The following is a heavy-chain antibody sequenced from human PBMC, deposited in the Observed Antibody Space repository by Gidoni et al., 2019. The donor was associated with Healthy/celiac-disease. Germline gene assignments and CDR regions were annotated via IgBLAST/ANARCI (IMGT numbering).Heavy chain of an antibody. D-gene: IGHD6-6*01. CDR1: GYTFTSYY. Sequence: TASGYTFTSYYMHWVRQAPGQGLEWMGIINPSGGSTSYAQKFQGRVTMTRDTSTSTVYMELSSLRSEDTAVYYCARGAVVFSSSSSPNDYWGQGTLVTVSS. CDR3: ARGAVVFSSSSSPNDY. V-gene: IGHV1-46*01. CDR2: INPSGGST. J-gene: IGHJ4*02.